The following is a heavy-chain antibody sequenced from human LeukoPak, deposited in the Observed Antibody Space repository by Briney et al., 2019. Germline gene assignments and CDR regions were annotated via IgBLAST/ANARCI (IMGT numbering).Heavy chain of an antibody. CDR3: ARGAREVRRYGMDV. V-gene: IGHV4-31*02. D-gene: IGHD3-10*01. CDR2: IYYSGST. Sequence: LRLSCAASGFTFSSYAMSWVRQLPGKGLEWIGYIYYSGSTYYNPSLKSRVTISVDTSKNQFSLKLSSVTAADTAVYYCARGAREVRRYGMDVWGKGTTVTVSS. CDR1: GFTFSSYA. J-gene: IGHJ6*04.